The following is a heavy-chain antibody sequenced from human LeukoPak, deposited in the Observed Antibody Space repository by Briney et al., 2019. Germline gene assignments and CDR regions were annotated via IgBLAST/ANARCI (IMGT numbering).Heavy chain of an antibody. CDR1: RGTFSSYA. Sequence: SVKVSCKASRGTFSSYAISWVRQAPGQGLEWMGGIIPIFGTANYAQKFQGRVTITADESTSTAYMELSSLRSEDTAVYYCARDLTSIAARYDAFDIWGQGTMVTVSS. J-gene: IGHJ3*02. CDR2: IIPIFGTA. CDR3: ARDLTSIAARYDAFDI. V-gene: IGHV1-69*01. D-gene: IGHD6-6*01.